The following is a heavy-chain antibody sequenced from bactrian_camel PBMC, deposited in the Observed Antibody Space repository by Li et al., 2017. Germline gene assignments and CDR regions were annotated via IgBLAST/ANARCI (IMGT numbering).Heavy chain of an antibody. D-gene: IGHD1*01. CDR3: VALAWGFNY. Sequence: QLVESGGGLVQAGGSLRLSCVATEYTVSSGCAGWIRQPPGKAREGVAVIDHFGGTSYADSVKDRFTISFDNAKNTVALQMNNLESEDTAQYYCVALAWGFNYWGQGTQVTVS. CDR2: IDHFGGT. CDR1: EYTVSSGC. V-gene: IGHV3S26*01. J-gene: IGHJ4*01.